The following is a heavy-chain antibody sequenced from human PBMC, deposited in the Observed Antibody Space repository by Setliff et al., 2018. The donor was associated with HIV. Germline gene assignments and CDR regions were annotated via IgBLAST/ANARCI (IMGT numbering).Heavy chain of an antibody. V-gene: IGHV4-4*08. J-gene: IGHJ4*02. CDR2: IYSSGNT. CDR1: GGSISGYY. CDR3: GRAPDY. Sequence: PSETLSLTCTVSGGSISGYYCNWIRQPPGKALQSIGYIYSSGNTYHNPSLRSRVTISVDTSKTQFSLKLNSVTAADTAVYYCGRAPDYWGQGTLVTVSS.